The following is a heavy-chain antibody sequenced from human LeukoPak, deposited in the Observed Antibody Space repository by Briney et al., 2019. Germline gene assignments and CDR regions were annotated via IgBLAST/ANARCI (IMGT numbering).Heavy chain of an antibody. CDR2: MNPNSGNT. CDR3: ARVGIGMGIDY. D-gene: IGHD5-24*01. Sequence: GASVKVSCKASGYTFTSYDINWVRQATGQGLEWMGWMNPNSGNTGYAQKFQGRVTITADESTSTAYMELSSLRSEDTAVYYCARVGIGMGIDYWGQGTLVTVSS. V-gene: IGHV1-8*01. CDR1: GYTFTSYD. J-gene: IGHJ4*02.